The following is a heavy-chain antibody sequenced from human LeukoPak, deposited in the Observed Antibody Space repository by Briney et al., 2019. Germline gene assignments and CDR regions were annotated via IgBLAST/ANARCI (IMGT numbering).Heavy chain of an antibody. CDR3: ARGSMEYSSYYFDY. V-gene: IGHV4-59*12. CDR2: IYYSGST. Sequence: SETLSLTCTVSGGSISSYYWSWIRQPPGKGLEWIGYIYYSGSTNYNPSLKSRVTISVDTSKNQFSLKLSSVTAADTAVYYCARGSMEYSSYYFDYWGQGTLVTVSS. CDR1: GGSISSYY. J-gene: IGHJ4*02. D-gene: IGHD6-6*01.